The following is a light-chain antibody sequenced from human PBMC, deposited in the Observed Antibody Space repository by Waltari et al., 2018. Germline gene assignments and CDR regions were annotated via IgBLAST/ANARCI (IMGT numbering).Light chain of an antibody. CDR3: CSYAGSSTWV. CDR1: SSDVGSYNL. V-gene: IGLV2-23*01. CDR2: EGS. J-gene: IGLJ3*02. Sequence: QSALTQPAPVSGSPGQSLTIPCTGTSSDVGSYNLVSWYQQHPGKAPKLMIYEGSKRPSGVSNRFSGSKSGNTASLTISGLQAEDEADYYCCSYAGSSTWVFGGGTKLTVL.